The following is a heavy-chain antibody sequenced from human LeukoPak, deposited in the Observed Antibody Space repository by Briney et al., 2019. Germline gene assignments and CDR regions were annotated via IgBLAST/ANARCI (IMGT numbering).Heavy chain of an antibody. J-gene: IGHJ4*02. Sequence: GGSLRLSCAASGFTFSSYSMNWVRQAPGKGLEWVSSISSSSSYIYYADSVKGRFAISRDNAKNSLYLQMNSLRAEDTAVYYCARGGVTATGYWGQGTLVTVSS. D-gene: IGHD5-18*01. CDR3: ARGGVTATGY. V-gene: IGHV3-21*01. CDR2: ISSSSSYI. CDR1: GFTFSSYS.